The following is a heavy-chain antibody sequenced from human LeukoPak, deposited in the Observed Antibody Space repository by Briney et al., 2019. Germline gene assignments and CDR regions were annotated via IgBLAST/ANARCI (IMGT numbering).Heavy chain of an antibody. V-gene: IGHV3-43*02. Sequence: GGSLRLSCVASGFTLDDSALHWVRQAPGKGLEWISLISGDGDNTYYADSVKGRFTISRDTSTNSLCLQMSSLRAEDTAFYYCAKGVRSGTYYNCFDPWGQGTLVTVSS. J-gene: IGHJ5*02. CDR3: AKGVRSGTYYNCFDP. CDR2: ISGDGDNT. CDR1: GFTLDDSA. D-gene: IGHD1-26*01.